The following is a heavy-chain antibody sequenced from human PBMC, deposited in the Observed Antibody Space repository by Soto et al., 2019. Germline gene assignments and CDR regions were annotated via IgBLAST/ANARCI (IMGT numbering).Heavy chain of an antibody. Sequence: QVQLQQWGAGLLKPSETLSLTCAVYVGSFSGYYWSWIRQPPGKGLEWIGEINHNGSTNYNPSLKSPVTISVDTSKNQFSLKLSSVTAADTAVYYCARMAVVIAIRYFDLWGRGTLVTVSS. J-gene: IGHJ2*01. D-gene: IGHD2-21*01. CDR2: INHNGST. CDR1: VGSFSGYY. CDR3: ARMAVVIAIRYFDL. V-gene: IGHV4-34*01.